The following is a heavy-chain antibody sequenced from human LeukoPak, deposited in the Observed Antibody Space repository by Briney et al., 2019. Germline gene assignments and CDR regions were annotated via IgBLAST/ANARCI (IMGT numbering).Heavy chain of an antibody. Sequence: GGSLRLSCAASGFTFSSDWLHWVRQAPGKGLVWVSRVNSDGTSIKYADSVKGRFTISRDSAKNTLYLQMNSLGAEDTAVYYCAIFGGRSVWGQGTTVTVSS. CDR1: GFTFSSDW. CDR2: VNSDGTSI. J-gene: IGHJ6*02. CDR3: AIFGGRSV. V-gene: IGHV3-74*03. D-gene: IGHD3-16*01.